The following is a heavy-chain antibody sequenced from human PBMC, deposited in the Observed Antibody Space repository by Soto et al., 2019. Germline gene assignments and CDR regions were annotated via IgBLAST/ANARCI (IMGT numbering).Heavy chain of an antibody. CDR2: ISYDGSNK. CDR3: ARRDCSSTSCHSPFDY. J-gene: IGHJ4*02. D-gene: IGHD2-2*02. V-gene: IGHV3-30-3*01. CDR1: GFSFSSYA. Sequence: QVQLVESGGGVVQPGRSLRLSCAGSGFSFSSYAMHWVRQAPGKGLEWVAVISYDGSNKYYADSVKGRFTISRDNSKNMLYLEMNSLRAEDTAVYNCARRDCSSTSCHSPFDYWGQGTLVTVSS.